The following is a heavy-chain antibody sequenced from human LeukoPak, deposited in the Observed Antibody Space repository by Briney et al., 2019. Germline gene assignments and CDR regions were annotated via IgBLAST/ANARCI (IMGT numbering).Heavy chain of an antibody. Sequence: PSETLSLTCAVYGGSFSGYYWSWIRQPPGKGLEWIGEINHSGSTNYNPSLKSRVTISLDTSKNQFSLRLTSVTAADTAVYYCARAIASSGSRLFDYWGQGTLVTVSS. CDR3: ARAIASSGSRLFDY. CDR2: INHSGST. V-gene: IGHV4-34*01. CDR1: GGSFSGYY. D-gene: IGHD3-10*01. J-gene: IGHJ4*02.